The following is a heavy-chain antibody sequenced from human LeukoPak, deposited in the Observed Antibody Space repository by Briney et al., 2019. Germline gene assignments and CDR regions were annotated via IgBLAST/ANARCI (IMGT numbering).Heavy chain of an antibody. D-gene: IGHD5-24*01. CDR2: INPNSGGT. J-gene: IGHJ4*02. Sequence: ASVKVSCKASGCTFTGYYMHWVRQAPGQGLEWMGWINPNSGGTNYAQKFQGRVTMTRDTSISTAYMELSRLRSDDTAVYYCARGPAGWLQFSGYFDYWGQGTLVTVSS. CDR1: GCTFTGYY. CDR3: ARGPAGWLQFSGYFDY. V-gene: IGHV1-2*02.